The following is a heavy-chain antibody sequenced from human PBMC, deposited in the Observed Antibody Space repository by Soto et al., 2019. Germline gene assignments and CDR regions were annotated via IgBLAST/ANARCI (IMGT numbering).Heavy chain of an antibody. D-gene: IGHD1-26*01. CDR3: ARDGRSTTSSGYYYYYGMDV. V-gene: IGHV3-53*01. Sequence: GGSLRLSCAASGFTVSSNYMSWVRQAPGKGLEWVSVIYSGGSTYYADSVKGRFTISRDNSKNTLYLQMNSLRAEDTAVYYCARDGRSTTSSGYYYYYGMDVWGQGTTVTVSS. CDR1: GFTVSSNY. CDR2: IYSGGST. J-gene: IGHJ6*02.